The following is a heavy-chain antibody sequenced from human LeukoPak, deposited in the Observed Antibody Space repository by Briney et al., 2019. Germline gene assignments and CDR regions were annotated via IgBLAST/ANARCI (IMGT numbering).Heavy chain of an antibody. CDR2: IYRGGST. J-gene: IGHJ4*02. Sequence: GGSLRLSCAASGFTVSSNYMSWVRQAPGKGLEWVSVIYRGGSTYYADSVKGRFTVSRDNSKNTLYLQMNSLRAEDTALYYCARGGARQQLLENYFDYWGQGTLVTVSS. D-gene: IGHD6-13*01. CDR3: ARGGARQQLLENYFDY. CDR1: GFTVSSNY. V-gene: IGHV3-53*01.